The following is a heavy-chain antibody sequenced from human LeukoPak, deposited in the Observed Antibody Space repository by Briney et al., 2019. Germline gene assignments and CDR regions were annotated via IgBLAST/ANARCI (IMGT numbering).Heavy chain of an antibody. D-gene: IGHD2/OR15-2a*01. Sequence: GGSLRLSCAASGSTFSDYYMSWIRQAPGKGLEFISYISSTGSTIYYADSLKGRFTISRDNAKNSLYLQMNSLRAEDTAVYYCARDRYCGSTTCYGTYDYWGQGTLVTVSS. CDR1: GSTFSDYY. J-gene: IGHJ4*02. CDR3: ARDRYCGSTTCYGTYDY. V-gene: IGHV3-11*01. CDR2: ISSTGSTI.